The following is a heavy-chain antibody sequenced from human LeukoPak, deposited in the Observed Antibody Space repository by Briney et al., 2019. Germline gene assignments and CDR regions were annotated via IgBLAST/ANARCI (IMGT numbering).Heavy chain of an antibody. Sequence: GGSLRLSCAASGFIFNTYAMHWVRQAPGKGLQYVASLGISGISTYYAESVQGRFTISRDNFKNTLYLQMSSVRAEDTAVYYCVKGQEVVYAPTFDYWGQGTLVTVS. CDR3: VKGQEVVYAPTFDY. CDR1: GFIFNTYA. D-gene: IGHD2-8*02. CDR2: LGISGIST. J-gene: IGHJ4*02. V-gene: IGHV3-64D*06.